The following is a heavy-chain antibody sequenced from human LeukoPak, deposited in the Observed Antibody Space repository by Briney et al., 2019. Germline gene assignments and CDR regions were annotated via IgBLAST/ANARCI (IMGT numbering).Heavy chain of an antibody. J-gene: IGHJ4*02. CDR1: GFTFSSYG. D-gene: IGHD3-16*01. Sequence: GRSLRLSCAASGFTFSSYGMHWVRQAPGKGLEWVSSISSSSSYIYYADSVKGRFTISRDNAKNSLYLQMDSLRAEDTAVYYCARGWASEAFDYWGQGTLVTVSS. V-gene: IGHV3-21*01. CDR3: ARGWASEAFDY. CDR2: ISSSSSYI.